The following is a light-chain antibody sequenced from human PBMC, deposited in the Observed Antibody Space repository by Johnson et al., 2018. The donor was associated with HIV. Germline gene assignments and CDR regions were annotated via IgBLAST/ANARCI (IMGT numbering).Light chain of an antibody. CDR1: SSNIGNNY. CDR3: GTWDSSLSALYV. V-gene: IGLV1-51*01. CDR2: DNN. Sequence: QSVLTQPPSVSAAPGQKVTISCSGSSSNIGNNYVSWYQQFPGTAPKLLIYDNNKRPSGIPDRFSGSKSGTSATLAITGLQTGDEAEYYCGTWDSSLSALYVFGTGTKVTVL. J-gene: IGLJ1*01.